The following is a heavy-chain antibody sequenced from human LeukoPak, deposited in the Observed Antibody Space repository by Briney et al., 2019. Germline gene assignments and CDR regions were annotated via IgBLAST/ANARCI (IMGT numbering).Heavy chain of an antibody. CDR2: ISSSSSTI. Sequence: HPGGSLRLSCAASGFTFSSYSMNWVRQAPGKGLEWISYISSSSSTIYYADSVKGRFTISRDNAKNSLYLQMNSLRAEDTAVYYCARGPYFDCWGQGALVTVSS. CDR1: GFTFSSYS. CDR3: ARGPYFDC. V-gene: IGHV3-48*01. J-gene: IGHJ4*02.